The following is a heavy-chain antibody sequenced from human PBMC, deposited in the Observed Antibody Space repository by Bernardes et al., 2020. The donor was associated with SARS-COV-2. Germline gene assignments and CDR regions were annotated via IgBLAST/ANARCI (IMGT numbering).Heavy chain of an antibody. J-gene: IGHJ4*02. CDR1: GFTFSSYA. CDR3: ARTTPWLDY. Sequence: GGSLRLSCAASGFTFSSYAMHWVRQAPGKGLEWVAVISYDGSNKYYADSVKGRFTISRDNSKNTLYLQMNSLRAEDTAVYYCARTTPWLDYWGQGTLVTVSS. CDR2: ISYDGSNK. D-gene: IGHD1-1*01. V-gene: IGHV3-30-3*01.